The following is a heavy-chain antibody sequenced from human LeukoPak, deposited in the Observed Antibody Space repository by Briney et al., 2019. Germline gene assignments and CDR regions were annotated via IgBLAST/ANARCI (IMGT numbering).Heavy chain of an antibody. J-gene: IGHJ4*02. CDR1: GFTFSSSD. Sequence: PGGSLRLSCAASGFTFSSSDMHWVRQAPGKGLEWVAVISYDATNKYYADSVKGRFTLSRDNSKNTLYLQTNTLTDEDTAVYYCAKASSNYFYYFEYWGQGTLVTVSS. CDR2: ISYDATNK. D-gene: IGHD2/OR15-2a*01. CDR3: AKASSNYFYYFEY. V-gene: IGHV3-30*18.